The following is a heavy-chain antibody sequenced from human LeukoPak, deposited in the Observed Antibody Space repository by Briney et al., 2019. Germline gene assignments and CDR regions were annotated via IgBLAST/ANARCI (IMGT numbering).Heavy chain of an antibody. CDR3: ARSKLTRYYYYGMDV. V-gene: IGHV3-23*01. D-gene: IGHD4-23*01. CDR2: ISGSGGST. Sequence: GGSLRLSCAASGFTFSSYAMSWVRQAPGKGLEWVSAISGSGGSTYYADSVKGRFTISRDNSKNTLYLQMNSLRAEDTAVYYCARSKLTRYYYYGMDVWGQGTTVTVSS. J-gene: IGHJ6*02. CDR1: GFTFSSYA.